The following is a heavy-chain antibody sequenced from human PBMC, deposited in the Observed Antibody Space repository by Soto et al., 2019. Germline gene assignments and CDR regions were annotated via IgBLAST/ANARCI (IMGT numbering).Heavy chain of an antibody. J-gene: IGHJ4*02. CDR3: AREEGSGWFMIDY. CDR1: GYTFTSNY. Sequence: ASVKVTCKASGYTFTSNYRQWVRQAPGQGLEWMGIINPSGGSTSYAQKFQGRVTMTRDTSTSTVYMELSGLRSEDTAVYYCAREEGSGWFMIDYWGQGTLVTVSS. CDR2: INPSGGST. D-gene: IGHD6-19*01. V-gene: IGHV1-46*01.